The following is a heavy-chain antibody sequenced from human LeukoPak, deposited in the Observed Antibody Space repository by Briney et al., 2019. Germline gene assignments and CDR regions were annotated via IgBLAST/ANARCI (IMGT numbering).Heavy chain of an antibody. CDR2: ISISGGSS. V-gene: IGHV3-23*01. CDR1: GFTFSSYA. D-gene: IGHD6-13*01. Sequence: GGSLRLSCAASGFTFSSYAMSWVRQAPGKGLGWVSGISISGGSSFYADSVKGRFTISRDNSKNTLYLQMNSLRAEDTAVYYCTRIPSSTSSWYYFDYWGQGTLVTVSS. J-gene: IGHJ4*02. CDR3: TRIPSSTSSWYYFDY.